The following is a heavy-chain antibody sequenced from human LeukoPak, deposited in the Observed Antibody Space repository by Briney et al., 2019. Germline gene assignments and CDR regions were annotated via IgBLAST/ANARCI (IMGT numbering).Heavy chain of an antibody. CDR2: ISGSGGST. CDR3: AKGNDYYYYYYYMDV. CDR1: GFTVSSNY. J-gene: IGHJ6*03. V-gene: IGHV3-23*01. D-gene: IGHD4-11*01. Sequence: GGSLRLSCAASGFTVSSNYMSWVRQAPGKGLEWVSAISGSGGSTYYADSVKGRFTISRDNSKNTLYLQMNSLRAEDTAVYYCAKGNDYYYYYYYMDVWGKGTTVTVSS.